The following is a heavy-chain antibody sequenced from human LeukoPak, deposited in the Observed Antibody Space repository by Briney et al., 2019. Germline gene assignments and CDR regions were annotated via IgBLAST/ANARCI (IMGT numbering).Heavy chain of an antibody. D-gene: IGHD2-15*01. CDR3: ARSMVEEYGSGGSCYGPIDY. V-gene: IGHV1-69*05. J-gene: IGHJ4*02. CDR1: GGTFSSYA. Sequence: SVKVSCTASGGTFSSYAISWGRQGPAPGLERMGRMIPIFGTANYAQTFQGRVTTITVEATSTAYTVLSSLRSADTAVYNSARSMVEEYGSGGSCYGPIDYWGQGTLVTVSS. CDR2: MIPIFGTA.